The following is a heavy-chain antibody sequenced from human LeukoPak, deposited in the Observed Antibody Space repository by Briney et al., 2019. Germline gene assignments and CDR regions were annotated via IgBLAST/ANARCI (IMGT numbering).Heavy chain of an antibody. CDR2: IYSSGST. J-gene: IGHJ4*02. V-gene: IGHV4-61*02. Sequence: SETLSLTCTVSGGSISSGSYSWSWIRQPAGKGLEWSGRIYSSGSTNYNPSIKSRVTISVDTSKNQFSLKLSSVTAADTAVYYCARGDGRLGFDYWGQGTLVTVSS. CDR3: ARGDGRLGFDY. CDR1: GGSISSGSYS. D-gene: IGHD3-16*01.